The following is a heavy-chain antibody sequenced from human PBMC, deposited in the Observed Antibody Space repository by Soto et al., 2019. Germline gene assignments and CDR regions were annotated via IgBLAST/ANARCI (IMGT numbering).Heavy chain of an antibody. J-gene: IGHJ4*02. CDR3: ARDGYNDY. CDR2: IYYSGST. V-gene: IGHV4-39*02. Sequence: CSVSGGSLSSSSYYWGWIRQPPGKGLEWIGSIYYSGSTYYNPSLKSRVTISVDTSKNQFSLKLSSVTAADTAVYYCARDGYNDYWGQGTLVTVSS. CDR1: GGSLSSSSYY. D-gene: IGHD5-12*01.